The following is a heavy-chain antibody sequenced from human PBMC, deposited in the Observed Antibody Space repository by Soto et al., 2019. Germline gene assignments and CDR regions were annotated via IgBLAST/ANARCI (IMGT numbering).Heavy chain of an antibody. V-gene: IGHV3-23*01. Sequence: LRLSCLASGFTFSDFAMTWVRHVPGRGLEWAASLDGAGGSTYYAESVRGRFSISRDNSQNTLFLQMRRLTVDDTAIYYCAAPRDEYGSGVSWFTYGMDIWGQGTTVTVSS. CDR1: GFTFSDFA. CDR3: AAPRDEYGSGVSWFTYGMDI. CDR2: LDGAGGST. J-gene: IGHJ6*02. D-gene: IGHD3-10*01.